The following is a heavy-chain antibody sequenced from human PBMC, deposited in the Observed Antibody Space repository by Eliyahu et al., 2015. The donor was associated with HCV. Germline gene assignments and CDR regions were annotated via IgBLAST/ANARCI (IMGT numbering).Heavy chain of an antibody. CDR3: ARVVPGTIDY. Sequence: EWVSYISSSSSTIYYADSVKGRFTISRDNAKNSLYLQMNSLRDEDTAVYYCARVVPGTIDYWGQGTLVTVSS. J-gene: IGHJ4*02. D-gene: IGHD2-2*01. V-gene: IGHV3-48*02. CDR2: ISSSSSTI.